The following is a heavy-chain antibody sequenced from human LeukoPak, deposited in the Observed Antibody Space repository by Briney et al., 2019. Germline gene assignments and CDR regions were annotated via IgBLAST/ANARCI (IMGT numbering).Heavy chain of an antibody. V-gene: IGHV4-59*01. CDR1: GGSINTYY. CDR3: ARGFDDYDVLLGYEY. D-gene: IGHD3-9*01. CDR2: IYSRGST. Sequence: SETLSLTCTVSGGSINTYYWGRIRQTPGKGLEWIGYIYSRGSTNYNPSLKSRVTISVDTSKNQFSLKLTSVTAADTAVYYCARGFDDYDVLLGYEYWGQGILVTVSS. J-gene: IGHJ4*02.